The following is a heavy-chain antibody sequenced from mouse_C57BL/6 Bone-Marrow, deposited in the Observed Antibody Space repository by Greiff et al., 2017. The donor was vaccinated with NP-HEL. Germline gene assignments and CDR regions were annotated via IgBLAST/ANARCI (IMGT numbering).Heavy chain of an antibody. V-gene: IGHV1-54*01. J-gene: IGHJ2*01. CDR3: ARRGNYAFFDY. CDR2: INPGSGGT. Sequence: VHLVESGAELVRPGTSVKVSCKASGYAFTNYLIEWVKQRPGQGLEWIGVINPGSGGTNYNEKFKGKATLTADKSSSTAYMQLSSLTSEDSAVYFCARRGNYAFFDYWGQGTTLTVSS. CDR1: GYAFTNYL. D-gene: IGHD2-1*01.